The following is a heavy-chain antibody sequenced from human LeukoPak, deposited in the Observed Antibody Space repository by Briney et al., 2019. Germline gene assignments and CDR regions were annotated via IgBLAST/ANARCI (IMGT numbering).Heavy chain of an antibody. D-gene: IGHD2-2*01. Sequence: KPSETLSLTCTVSGGSISSYYWNWIRQPAGKGLEWIGRIYTSGSTNYNPSLKSRVTMSVDTSKNQFSLKLSSVTAADTAVYYCAGVSLEPKDFVVVPAATGVDYWGQGTLVTVSS. CDR1: GGSISSYY. V-gene: IGHV4-4*07. CDR2: IYTSGST. J-gene: IGHJ4*02. CDR3: AGVSLEPKDFVVVPAATGVDY.